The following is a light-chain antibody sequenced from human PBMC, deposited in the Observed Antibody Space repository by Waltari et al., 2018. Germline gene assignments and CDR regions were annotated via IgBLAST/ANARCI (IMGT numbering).Light chain of an antibody. Sequence: QSALTQPASVSGSPGQSITISCTGTSSDIGYYNYVSWYPHHPGTAPTLMIYDVSNRPSGVSNRFSCSKSGDTASLTISGLQAEDEAEYYCSSFTTRNTWVFGGGTKLTVL. CDR2: DVS. V-gene: IGLV2-14*03. J-gene: IGLJ3*02. CDR3: SSFTTRNTWV. CDR1: SSDIGYYNY.